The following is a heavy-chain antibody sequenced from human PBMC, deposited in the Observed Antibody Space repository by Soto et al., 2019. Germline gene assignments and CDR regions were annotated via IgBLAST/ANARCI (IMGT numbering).Heavy chain of an antibody. J-gene: IGHJ4*02. Sequence: QVQLVQSGAEVKKPGSSVKVSCKASGGTFSSYTISWVRQAPGQGLEWMGRIIPILGIANYAQKFQGRVTITADKSTSTAYMELSSLRSEDTAVYYCAREPLSGSHVDYWGQGTLVTVSS. V-gene: IGHV1-69*08. CDR3: AREPLSGSHVDY. D-gene: IGHD1-26*01. CDR1: GGTFSSYT. CDR2: IIPILGIA.